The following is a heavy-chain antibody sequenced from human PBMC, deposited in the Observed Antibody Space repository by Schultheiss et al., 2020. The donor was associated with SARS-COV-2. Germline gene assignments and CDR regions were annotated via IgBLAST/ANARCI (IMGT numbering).Heavy chain of an antibody. CDR3: ARDREFHCSSTSCYTGYYYYYMDV. D-gene: IGHD2-2*02. J-gene: IGHJ6*03. V-gene: IGHV3-66*02. CDR1: GFTVNSNY. CDR2: VYGDGSI. Sequence: GESLKISCAASGFTVNSNYINWVRQAPGKGLEWVSLVYGDGSIRFTDSVKGRFTISRDNSKNTLYLQMNSLRAEDTAVYYCARDREFHCSSTSCYTGYYYYYMDVWGKGTTVTVSS.